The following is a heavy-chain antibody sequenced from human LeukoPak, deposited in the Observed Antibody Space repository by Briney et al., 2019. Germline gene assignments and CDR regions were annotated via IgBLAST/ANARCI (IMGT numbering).Heavy chain of an antibody. CDR2: IYYTGST. D-gene: IGHD3-10*01. CDR1: DDSISSSDYY. Sequence: PSETLSLTCTVSDDSISSSDYYWYWIRQPPGKGLEWIGSIYYTGSTHYNPSLKSRVTISVDTSKNHFSLKLNSVTATDTAVYYCARHGGSGAPDNWGQGTLVTVSS. J-gene: IGHJ4*02. V-gene: IGHV4-39*01. CDR3: ARHGGSGAPDN.